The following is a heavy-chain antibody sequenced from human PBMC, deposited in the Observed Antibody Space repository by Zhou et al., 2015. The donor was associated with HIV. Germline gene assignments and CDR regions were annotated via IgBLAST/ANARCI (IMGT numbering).Heavy chain of an antibody. V-gene: IGHV1-69*12. CDR1: GGTFSSYA. J-gene: IGHJ4*02. CDR2: IIPIFGTA. CDR3: ARSFQTYYDILTGYRTTGYYGFDY. D-gene: IGHD3-9*01. Sequence: QVQLVQSGAEVKKPGSSVKVSCKASGGTFSSYAISWVRQAPGQGLEWMGGIIPIFGTANYAQKFQGRVTITADESTSTAYMELSSLRSEDTAVYYCARSFQTYYDILTGYRTTGYYGFDYWGQGTLVTVSS.